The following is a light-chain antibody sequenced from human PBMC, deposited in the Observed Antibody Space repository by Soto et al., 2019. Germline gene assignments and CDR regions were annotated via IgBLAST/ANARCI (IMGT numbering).Light chain of an antibody. V-gene: IGLV3-9*01. CDR1: NIGSKN. CDR2: RDV. J-gene: IGLJ3*02. Sequence: YELTQPLSVSVALGQTARITCGGNNIGSKNVHWYQHKPGQAPVLVICRDVNRPSGIPERFSGSNSGNTATLTISRAQAGDEADYYCQVWDSSTAAWVFGGGTKVTVL. CDR3: QVWDSSTAAWV.